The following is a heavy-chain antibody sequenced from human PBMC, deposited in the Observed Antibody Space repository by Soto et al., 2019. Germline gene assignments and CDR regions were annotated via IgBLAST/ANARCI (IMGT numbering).Heavy chain of an antibody. J-gene: IGHJ4*02. CDR3: ARASAPDTALVFDY. CDR1: GYSFTSYW. Sequence: PVESLKISCKASGYSFTSYWIAWVRQMPGKGLEWMGIIYPGDSDTTYSPSFQGQVTISADKSTSTAYLQWSSLKASDTAIYYCARASAPDTALVFDYWGQGTLVTVSS. D-gene: IGHD5-18*01. CDR2: IYPGDSDT. V-gene: IGHV5-51*01.